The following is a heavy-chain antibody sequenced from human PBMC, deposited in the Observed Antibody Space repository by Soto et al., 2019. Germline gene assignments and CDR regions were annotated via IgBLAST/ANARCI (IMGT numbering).Heavy chain of an antibody. D-gene: IGHD3-3*02. Sequence: GESLKISCTGSGYSFTTYWIGWVRQMPGKGLEWMGIIYPGDFDTRYSPSFQGQVTISADNSISTAYLQWSSLKASDTAMYYCERASSTFVDPYHFDYWGQGTLVTVSS. CDR3: ERASSTFVDPYHFDY. J-gene: IGHJ4*02. CDR2: IYPGDFDT. V-gene: IGHV5-51*01. CDR1: GYSFTTYW.